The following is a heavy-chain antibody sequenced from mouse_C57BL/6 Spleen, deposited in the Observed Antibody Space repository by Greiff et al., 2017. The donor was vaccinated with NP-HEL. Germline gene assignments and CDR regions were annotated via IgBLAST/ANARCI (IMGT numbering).Heavy chain of an antibody. Sequence: VQLQESGAELVRPGASVTLSCKASGYTFTDYEMHWVKQTPVHGLEWIGAIDPETGGTAYNQKFKGKAILTADKSSSTAYMELRSLTSEDSAVYYCIYYGYDWFVYWGQGTLVTVSA. J-gene: IGHJ3*01. CDR3: IYYGYDWFVY. CDR2: IDPETGGT. CDR1: GYTFTDYE. D-gene: IGHD2-2*01. V-gene: IGHV1-15*01.